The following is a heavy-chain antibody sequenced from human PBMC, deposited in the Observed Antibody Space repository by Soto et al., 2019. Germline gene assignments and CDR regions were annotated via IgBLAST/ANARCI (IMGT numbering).Heavy chain of an antibody. V-gene: IGHV3-23*01. CDR1: GFTFSSYA. J-gene: IGHJ6*03. CDR2: VSGSGDST. D-gene: IGHD1-26*01. CDR3: AKDPTSRVYYYYYYMDV. Sequence: EVELLESGGGLVQPGGSLRLSCAASGFTFSSYAMSWVRQGPGKGLEWVSSVSGSGDSTYYADSVKGRFTVSRDNSKNPLYLQMNSLTAEDTAVYYCAKDPTSRVYYYYYYMDVWGKGTTVTVSS.